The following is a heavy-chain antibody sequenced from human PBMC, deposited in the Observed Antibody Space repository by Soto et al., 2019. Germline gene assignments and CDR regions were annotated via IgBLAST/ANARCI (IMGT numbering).Heavy chain of an antibody. J-gene: IGHJ6*02. D-gene: IGHD3-16*02. CDR2: TYYRSKWYN. V-gene: IGHV6-1*01. Sequence: SQTLSLTCAISGDSVSSNSAAWNWIRQSPSRGLEWLGRTYYRSKWYNDYAVSVKSRITINPDTSKNQFSLQLNSVTPEDTPVYYCARVVHDYVWGSYRDYYYGMDVWRQGTTVTVSS. CDR3: ARVVHDYVWGSYRDYYYGMDV. CDR1: GDSVSSNSAA.